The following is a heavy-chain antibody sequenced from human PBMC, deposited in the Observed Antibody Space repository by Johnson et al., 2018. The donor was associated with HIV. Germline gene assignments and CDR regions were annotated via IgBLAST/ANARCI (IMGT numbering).Heavy chain of an antibody. CDR2: IQSGENT. J-gene: IGHJ3*02. CDR1: GFSVGSNS. CDR3: AGGVNVAFDI. V-gene: IGHV3-66*01. Sequence: VQLVESGGGVVQPGGSLRLSCAASGFSVGSNSMSWVRQAPGKGLEWVSVIQSGENTLYAESVKGRFTVSRDDSRNTLYLQINSLGAEDTAVYYCAGGVNVAFDIWGPGTVVTVSS. D-gene: IGHD1-1*01.